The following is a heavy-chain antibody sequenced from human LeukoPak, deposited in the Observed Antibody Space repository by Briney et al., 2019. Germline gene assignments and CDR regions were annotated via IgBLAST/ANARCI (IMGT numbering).Heavy chain of an antibody. CDR2: ISGDGSNE. D-gene: IGHD3-22*01. CDR1: GFTFSSYA. Sequence: GGSLRLSCAASGFTFSSYAMHWVRQAPGKGLEWVALISGDGSNEYYADSVKGRFTISRDNSKNTLYLQMNSLRPEDTSVYYCARDGPYYHSSGYRSRFDPWGQGTLVTVSS. V-gene: IGHV3-30-3*01. J-gene: IGHJ5*01. CDR3: ARDGPYYHSSGYRSRFDP.